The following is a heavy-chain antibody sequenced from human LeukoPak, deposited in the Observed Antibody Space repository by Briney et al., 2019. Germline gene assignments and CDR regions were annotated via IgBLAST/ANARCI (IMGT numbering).Heavy chain of an antibody. CDR1: GFTVSSNY. V-gene: IGHV3-53*01. CDR3: ARVSILYGGFDY. J-gene: IGHJ4*02. CDR2: IYSGGST. Sequence: PGGSLRLSCAASGFTVSSNYMSWVHQAPGKGLEWVSAIYSGGSTYYADSVKGRFTISRDNSKNTLYLQMNSLRAEDTAVYYCARVSILYGGFDYWGQGTLVTVSS. D-gene: IGHD4-23*01.